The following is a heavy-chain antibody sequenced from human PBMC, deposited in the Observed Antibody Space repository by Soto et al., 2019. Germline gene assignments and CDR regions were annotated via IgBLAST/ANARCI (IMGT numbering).Heavy chain of an antibody. V-gene: IGHV1-69*13. D-gene: IGHD2-15*01. CDR1: GCTFSSYA. CDR3: ARGRSHRRRLGFYYYYGMDV. Sequence: SVKVSCKASGCTFSSYAISWVRQAPGQGLEWMGGIIPIFGTANYAQKFQGRVTITADESTSTAYMELSSLRSEDTAVYYCARGRSHRRRLGFYYYYGMDVWGQGTTVTVSS. J-gene: IGHJ6*02. CDR2: IIPIFGTA.